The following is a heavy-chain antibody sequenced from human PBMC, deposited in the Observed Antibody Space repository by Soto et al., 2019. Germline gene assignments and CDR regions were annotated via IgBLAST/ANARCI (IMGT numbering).Heavy chain of an antibody. CDR3: TTGRDDLLY. J-gene: IGHJ4*02. CDR2: IKSKTDGGTT. CDR1: GFTFDKVW. D-gene: IGHD1-26*01. V-gene: IGHV3-15*06. Sequence: EVQLVESGGGLVKPGGSLRLSCAVSGFTFDKVWMNWVRQAPGKGLEWVGRIKSKTDGGTTNSAAPVKGRFTVSRHDSKDMLYLQMNSVKTEDTGMYFCTTGRDDLLYWGQGTLVTVSS.